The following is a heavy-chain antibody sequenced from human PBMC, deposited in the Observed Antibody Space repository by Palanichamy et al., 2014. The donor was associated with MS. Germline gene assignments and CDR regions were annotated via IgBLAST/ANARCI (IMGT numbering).Heavy chain of an antibody. Sequence: QVHLVQSGGEVKTPGASVKISCKTSGYTFTRYYIHWLRQAPGQGPEWMGIINPKSDTSKYAQDFQGRLTMTRDTSTSTVYVELSSLRSEDTAVYFCARDRGGSDWSKMVFDSWGQGSLVTVSS. CDR3: ARDRGGSDWSKMVFDS. D-gene: IGHD3-9*01. J-gene: IGHJ4*02. CDR2: INPKSDTS. V-gene: IGHV1-46*01. CDR1: GYTFTRYY.